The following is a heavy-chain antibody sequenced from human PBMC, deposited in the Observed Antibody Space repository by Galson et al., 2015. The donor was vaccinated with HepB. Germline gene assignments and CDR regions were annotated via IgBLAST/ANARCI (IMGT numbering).Heavy chain of an antibody. V-gene: IGHV4-34*01. CDR1: VGSFSGYY. D-gene: IGHD5-12*01. Sequence: ETLSLTCDVYVGSFSGYYWSWIRQPPGKGLEWIGEINHSGSTNYNPSLKSRVTISVDTSTNQFSLKLSSVTAADTAVYYCARLVYSGYDSTVTQSPTFDYWGQGTLVTVSS. J-gene: IGHJ4*02. CDR2: INHSGST. CDR3: ARLVYSGYDSTVTQSPTFDY.